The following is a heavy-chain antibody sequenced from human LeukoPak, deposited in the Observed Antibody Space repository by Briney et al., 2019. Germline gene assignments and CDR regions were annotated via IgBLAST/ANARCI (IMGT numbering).Heavy chain of an antibody. CDR2: IREDGSEK. CDR1: GFTFSSYS. CDR3: ARLNYDFWSGVWEGYYMDV. D-gene: IGHD3-3*01. Sequence: PGGSLRLTCAGSGFTFSSYSMNWVRQAPGKGLERVANIREDGSEKYYVDSVKGRFTVSRDNAKNSLYLQVNSLRAEDTAVYYCARLNYDFWSGVWEGYYMDVSGKGTTVTVSS. J-gene: IGHJ6*03. V-gene: IGHV3-7*01.